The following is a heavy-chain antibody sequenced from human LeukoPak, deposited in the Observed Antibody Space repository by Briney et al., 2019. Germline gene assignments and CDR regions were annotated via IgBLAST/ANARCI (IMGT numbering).Heavy chain of an antibody. CDR3: ARVGIAAAVHFDY. D-gene: IGHD6-13*01. V-gene: IGHV4-39*01. CDR1: GGSISSSSYY. CDR2: IYYSGST. J-gene: IGHJ4*02. Sequence: PSETLSLTCTVSGGSISSSSYYWGWIRQPPGKGLEWIGSIYYSGSTYYNPSLKSRVTISVDTSKNQFSLKLSSVTAADTAVYYCARVGIAAAVHFDYWGQGTLVTVSS.